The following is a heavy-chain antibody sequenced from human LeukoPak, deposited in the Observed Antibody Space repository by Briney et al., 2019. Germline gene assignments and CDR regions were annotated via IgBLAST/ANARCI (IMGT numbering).Heavy chain of an antibody. J-gene: IGHJ4*02. V-gene: IGHV3-64*01. Sequence: GGSLRLSCAASGFTFSNYGMHWVRQAPGEGLEYVSGINSNAGSTYYANSVKGRFTISRDNSKNTLYLQVGSLSAEDMAVYYCARAITGNWNDNGYFDYWGQGTLVTVST. D-gene: IGHD1-20*01. CDR3: ARAITGNWNDNGYFDY. CDR1: GFTFSNYG. CDR2: INSNAGST.